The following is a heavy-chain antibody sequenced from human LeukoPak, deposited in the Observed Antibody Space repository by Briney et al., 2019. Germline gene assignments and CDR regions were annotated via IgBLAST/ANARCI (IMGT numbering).Heavy chain of an antibody. Sequence: GGSLRLSCAASGFTFSNAWMSWVRQAPGKGLEWVSSISSSSSYIYYADSVKGRFTISRDNAKNSLYLQMNSLRAEDTAVYYCARDREEKADFYYYYGMDVWGQGTTVTVSS. CDR3: ARDREEKADFYYYYGMDV. V-gene: IGHV3-21*01. J-gene: IGHJ6*02. CDR2: ISSSSSYI. D-gene: IGHD5-24*01. CDR1: GFTFSNAW.